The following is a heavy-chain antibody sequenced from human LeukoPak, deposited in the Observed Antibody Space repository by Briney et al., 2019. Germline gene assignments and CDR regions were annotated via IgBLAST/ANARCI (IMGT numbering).Heavy chain of an antibody. Sequence: PSQTLSLTCTVSGGSVRRGNYYWTWVRQPAGSGLEWIGLIYTSGTTDYNPSLRTRVTISVDASRNQFSLNLSSVTAADTAVYYCARALRYFDWLTSFDYYYGMDVWGQGTTVTVSS. V-gene: IGHV4-61*02. J-gene: IGHJ6*02. CDR1: GGSVRRGNYY. D-gene: IGHD3-9*01. CDR3: ARALRYFDWLTSFDYYYGMDV. CDR2: IYTSGTT.